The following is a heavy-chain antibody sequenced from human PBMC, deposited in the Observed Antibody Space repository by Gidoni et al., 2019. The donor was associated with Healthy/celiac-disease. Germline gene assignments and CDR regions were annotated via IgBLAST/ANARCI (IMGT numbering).Heavy chain of an antibody. J-gene: IGHJ4*02. CDR2: ISSSSSYI. Sequence: EVQLVESGGGLVKPGGSLRLSCAASGFTLRSYSMNWVRQAPGKGLEWVSSISSSSSYIYYADSVKGRFTISRDNAKNSLYLQMNSLRAEDTAVYYCAREEGGDGYNWIDYWGQGTLVTVSS. CDR1: GFTLRSYS. V-gene: IGHV3-21*01. CDR3: AREEGGDGYNWIDY. D-gene: IGHD5-12*01.